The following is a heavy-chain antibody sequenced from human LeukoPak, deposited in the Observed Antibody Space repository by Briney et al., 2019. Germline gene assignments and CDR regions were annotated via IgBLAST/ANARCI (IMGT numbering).Heavy chain of an antibody. CDR2: ISGDGGST. V-gene: IGHV3-43*02. J-gene: IGHJ6*04. CDR3: ANLRYYDFWSGYALDV. D-gene: IGHD3-3*01. Sequence: PGGSLRLSCAASGFTFDDYAMHWVRQAPGKGLEWVSLISGDGGSTYYAGSVKGRFTISRDNSKNSLYLQMNSLRTEDTALYYCANLRYYDFWSGYALDVWGKGTTVTVSS. CDR1: GFTFDDYA.